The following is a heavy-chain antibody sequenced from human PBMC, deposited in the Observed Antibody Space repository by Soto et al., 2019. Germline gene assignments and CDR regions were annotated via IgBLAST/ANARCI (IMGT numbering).Heavy chain of an antibody. CDR1: GFTFSNAW. V-gene: IGHV3-15*01. CDR3: TTESPPPDSYDSSGYYSGY. CDR2: IKSKTDGGTT. D-gene: IGHD3-22*01. J-gene: IGHJ4*02. Sequence: EVQLVESGGGLVKPGGPLRLSCAASGFTFSNAWMSWVRPAPAKGLEWVGLIKSKTDGGTTDYAAPGKGRCTISRDESHNTLDLQMNSLNTEDTAVYSCTTESPPPDSYDSSGYYSGYWGQGTLVTVSS.